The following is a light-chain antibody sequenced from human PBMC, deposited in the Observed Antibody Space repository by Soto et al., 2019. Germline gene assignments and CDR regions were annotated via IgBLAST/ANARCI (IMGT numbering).Light chain of an antibody. Sequence: EIVLTQSPGTLSLSPGERVTLSCRASQSVSSTYVAWYQQKPGQAPRLLIYGAYSRATDIPDRFSGSGSGTEFTLSISRLEPEDFAVYYCQQYGSSLYTFGQGTKLEIK. V-gene: IGKV3-20*01. CDR2: GAY. CDR3: QQYGSSLYT. CDR1: QSVSSTY. J-gene: IGKJ2*01.